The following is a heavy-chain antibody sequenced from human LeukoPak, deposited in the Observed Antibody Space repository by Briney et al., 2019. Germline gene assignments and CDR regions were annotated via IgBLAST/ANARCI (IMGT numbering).Heavy chain of an antibody. CDR1: GGXISSYY. Sequence: SETLSLTCTVSGGXISSYYWSWIRQPPGKGLEWLGYIYYSGSTNYNPSLKSRVTISVDTSKNQFSLKLSSVTAADTAVYYCARATYSSGWGTSDYWGQGTLVTVSS. CDR3: ARATYSSGWGTSDY. V-gene: IGHV4-59*01. D-gene: IGHD6-19*01. J-gene: IGHJ4*02. CDR2: IYYSGST.